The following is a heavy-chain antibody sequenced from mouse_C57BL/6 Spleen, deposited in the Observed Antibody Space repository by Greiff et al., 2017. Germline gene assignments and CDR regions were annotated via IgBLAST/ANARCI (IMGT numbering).Heavy chain of an antibody. CDR2: INPSTGGT. V-gene: IGHV1-42*01. D-gene: IGHD2-4*01. Sequence: EVQLQESGPELVKPGASVKISCKASGYSFTGYYMNWVKQSPEKSLEWIGEINPSTGGTTYNQKFKAKATLTVDKSSSTAYMQLKSLTSEDSAVYYCARRDYDVGAWFAYWGQGTLVTVSA. CDR3: ARRDYDVGAWFAY. CDR1: GYSFTGYY. J-gene: IGHJ3*01.